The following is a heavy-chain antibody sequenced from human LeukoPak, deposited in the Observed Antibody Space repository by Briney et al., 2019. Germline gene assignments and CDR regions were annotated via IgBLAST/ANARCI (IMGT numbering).Heavy chain of an antibody. J-gene: IGHJ4*02. CDR3: ASIIAAAGATSFDY. CDR1: GGSFSGYY. D-gene: IGHD6-13*01. V-gene: IGHV4-59*10. Sequence: SETLSLTCAVYGGSFSGYYWSWIRQPAGKGLEWIGRIYTSGSTNYNPSLKSRVTMSVDTSKNQFSLKLSSVTAADTAVYYCASIIAAAGATSFDYWGQGTLVTVSS. CDR2: IYTSGST.